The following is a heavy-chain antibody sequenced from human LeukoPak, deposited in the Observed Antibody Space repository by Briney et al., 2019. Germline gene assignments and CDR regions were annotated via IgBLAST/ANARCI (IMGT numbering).Heavy chain of an antibody. Sequence: GGSLRLSCAASGFTFSSNGMHWVRQAPGKGLEWVAFIRYDGRNKYYGASVKGRFTISRDNSQNTLFLQMNSLRVEDTAVYYCARDRRDSYGSFFHYWGQGILVTVSS. V-gene: IGHV3-30*02. CDR3: ARDRRDSYGSFFHY. D-gene: IGHD5-18*01. J-gene: IGHJ4*02. CDR1: GFTFSSNG. CDR2: IRYDGRNK.